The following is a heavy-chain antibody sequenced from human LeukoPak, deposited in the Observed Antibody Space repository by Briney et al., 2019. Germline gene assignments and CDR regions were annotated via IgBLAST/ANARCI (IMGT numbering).Heavy chain of an antibody. CDR2: IYYSGST. CDR1: GGSISSSSYY. J-gene: IGHJ4*02. Sequence: PSETLSLTCTVSGGSISSSSYYWGWIRQPPGTGLEWIGSIYYSGSTYYNPSLKSRVTISVDTSKNQFSLKLSSVTAADTAVYYCARYCSGGSCYFLMAFDYWGQGTLVTVSS. D-gene: IGHD2-15*01. V-gene: IGHV4-39*01. CDR3: ARYCSGGSCYFLMAFDY.